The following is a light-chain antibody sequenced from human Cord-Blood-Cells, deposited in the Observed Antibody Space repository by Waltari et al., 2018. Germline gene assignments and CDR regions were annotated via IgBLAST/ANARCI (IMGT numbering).Light chain of an antibody. Sequence: QSALTQPRSVSGYPGPSVTISCTRTSTDVGGSNYFSWYQQHPGKAPKLMIYDVSKRPSGVPDRFSGSKSGNTASLTISGLQAEDEADYYCCSYAGSYTVFGGGTKLTVL. J-gene: IGLJ2*01. V-gene: IGLV2-11*01. CDR3: CSYAGSYTV. CDR1: STDVGGSNY. CDR2: DVS.